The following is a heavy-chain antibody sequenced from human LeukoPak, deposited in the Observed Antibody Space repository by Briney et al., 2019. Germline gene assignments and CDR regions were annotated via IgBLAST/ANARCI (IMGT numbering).Heavy chain of an antibody. Sequence: GGSLRLSCAASGYTFSSYAMHWVRQAPGKGLEWVAVISYDGSNKYYADSVKGRFTISRDNSKNTLYLQMNSLRAEDTAVYYCARDRGRDGYSALDYWGQGTLVTVSS. CDR3: ARDRGRDGYSALDY. J-gene: IGHJ4*02. D-gene: IGHD5-24*01. V-gene: IGHV3-30-3*01. CDR2: ISYDGSNK. CDR1: GYTFSSYA.